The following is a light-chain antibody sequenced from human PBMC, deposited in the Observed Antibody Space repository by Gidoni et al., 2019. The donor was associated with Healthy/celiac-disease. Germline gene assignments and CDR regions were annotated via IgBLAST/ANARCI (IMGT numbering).Light chain of an antibody. CDR1: QSLLHSNGYNY. Sequence: DIVMAQSPLSLPVTPGEPASISCRSSQSLLHSNGYNYLDWYLQKPGQSPPLLIYLGSNRASGVPDRFSGSGSGTDFTLKISRVEAEDVGVYYCMQALQTPPSFGQGTKVEIK. V-gene: IGKV2-28*01. CDR3: MQALQTPPS. CDR2: LGS. J-gene: IGKJ1*01.